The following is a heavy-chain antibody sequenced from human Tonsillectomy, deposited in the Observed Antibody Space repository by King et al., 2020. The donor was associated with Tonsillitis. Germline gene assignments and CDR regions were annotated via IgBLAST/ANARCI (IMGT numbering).Heavy chain of an antibody. D-gene: IGHD2-15*01. Sequence: VQLVESGGGLVKPGGSLRLSCAASGFTFSNYNMNWVRQAPGKGLEWVSSISSSSSYIYYADSLKGRFTISRDNAKNSLYLQMNSLRAEDTAVYYCARDDADSSSDAFDIWGQGTMVTVSS. J-gene: IGHJ3*02. CDR2: ISSSSSYI. CDR1: GFTFSNYN. CDR3: ARDDADSSSDAFDI. V-gene: IGHV3-21*01.